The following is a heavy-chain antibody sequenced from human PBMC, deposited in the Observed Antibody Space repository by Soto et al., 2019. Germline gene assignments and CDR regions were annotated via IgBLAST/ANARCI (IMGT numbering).Heavy chain of an antibody. CDR2: IKSKADGETK. J-gene: IGHJ5*02. V-gene: IGHV3-15*01. CDR1: GFTFSHAW. D-gene: IGHD2-15*01. CDR3: CVVKRLDQYSTSGYWFDP. Sequence: GGSLRLSCAASGFTFSHAWKSCVRQAPGKGLEWVGRIKSKADGETKDYGAPVRGRFAISRDNAKDTLYLQMNSLRIEDTAVYYCCVVKRLDQYSTSGYWFDPWGPGTLVTVSS.